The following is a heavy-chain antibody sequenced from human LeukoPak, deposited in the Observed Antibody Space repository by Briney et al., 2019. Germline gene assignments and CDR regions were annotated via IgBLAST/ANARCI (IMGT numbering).Heavy chain of an antibody. D-gene: IGHD2-2*02. CDR1: GYSFTSYW. CDR2: IYPGDSDT. CDR3: ARQSYCSSTSCYTDNWFDP. Sequence: GESLKISCKGSGYSFTSYWIGWVRQMPGKGLEWMGIIYPGDSDTRYSPSFQGQVTISADKSISTAYLQWSSLKASDTAMYYCARQSYCSSTSCYTDNWFDPWGQRTLVTLSS. J-gene: IGHJ5*02. V-gene: IGHV5-51*01.